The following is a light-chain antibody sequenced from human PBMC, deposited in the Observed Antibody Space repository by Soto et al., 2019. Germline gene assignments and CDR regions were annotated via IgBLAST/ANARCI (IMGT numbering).Light chain of an antibody. J-gene: IGKJ3*01. Sequence: DIQMTQSPSSLSASLGDRVTIXCRARQSISNNLNWYQQKPGKAPELLIYVASNLQSGVPSRFSGSGSGTDFTLTISSLQPEDFATYYCQQSYSLTFGPGTKVEIK. CDR3: QQSYSLT. CDR2: VAS. CDR1: QSISNN. V-gene: IGKV1-39*01.